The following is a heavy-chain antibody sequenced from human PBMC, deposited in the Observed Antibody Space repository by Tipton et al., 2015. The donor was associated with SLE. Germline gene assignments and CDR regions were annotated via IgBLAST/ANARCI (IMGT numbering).Heavy chain of an antibody. Sequence: TLSLTCAVYGASFSGYYWGWIRQPPGKGLEWIGNIFHTGTTSSTPSPKSRITISVDTSNNQFSLRLRSVTAADTAVYFCARATGGSAADAFHICGQGTMVTVSS. CDR3: ARATGGSAADAFHI. J-gene: IGHJ3*02. CDR1: GASFSGYY. V-gene: IGHV4-34*10. CDR2: IFHTGTT. D-gene: IGHD2-15*01.